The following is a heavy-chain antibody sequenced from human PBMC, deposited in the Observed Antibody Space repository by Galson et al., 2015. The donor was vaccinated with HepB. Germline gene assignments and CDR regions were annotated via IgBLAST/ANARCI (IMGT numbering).Heavy chain of an antibody. CDR2: IRSKANSYAT. J-gene: IGHJ6*03. CDR3: TRHRFLEWLGTGGYYYMDV. D-gene: IGHD3-3*01. Sequence: SLRLSCAASGFTFSGSAMHWVRQASGKGLEWVGRIRSKANSYATAYAASVKGRFTISRDDSKNTAYLQMNSLKTEDTAVYYCTRHRFLEWLGTGGYYYMDVWGKGTTVTVSS. CDR1: GFTFSGSA. V-gene: IGHV3-73*01.